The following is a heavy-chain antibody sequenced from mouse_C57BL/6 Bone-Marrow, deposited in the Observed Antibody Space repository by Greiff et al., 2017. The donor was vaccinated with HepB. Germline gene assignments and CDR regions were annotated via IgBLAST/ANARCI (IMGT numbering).Heavy chain of an antibody. Sequence: VQLQQSGTVLARPGASVKMSCKTSGYTFTSYWMHWVKQRPGQGLEWTGAIYPGNSDTSYNQKFKGKAKLTAVTSASTAYMELSSLTNEDSAVYYCTRQGFYYGNYDWYFDVWGTGTTVTVSS. CDR2: IYPGNSDT. CDR3: TRQGFYYGNYDWYFDV. CDR1: GYTFTSYW. V-gene: IGHV1-5*01. D-gene: IGHD2-1*01. J-gene: IGHJ1*03.